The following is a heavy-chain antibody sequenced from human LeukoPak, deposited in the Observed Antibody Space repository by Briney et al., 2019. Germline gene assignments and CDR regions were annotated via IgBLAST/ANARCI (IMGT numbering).Heavy chain of an antibody. D-gene: IGHD2-2*01. J-gene: IGHJ4*02. CDR2: ISGGGEST. CDR3: AKGEGGYCSSTSCSTFFDY. Sequence: VGSLRLSCAASGFTFSSYAMNWVRQAPGKGLEWVSAISGGGESTYYADSVKGRFTISRDNSKNTLYLQMNSLRAEDTAVYYCAKGEGGYCSSTSCSTFFDYWGQGTLVTVSS. CDR1: GFTFSSYA. V-gene: IGHV3-23*01.